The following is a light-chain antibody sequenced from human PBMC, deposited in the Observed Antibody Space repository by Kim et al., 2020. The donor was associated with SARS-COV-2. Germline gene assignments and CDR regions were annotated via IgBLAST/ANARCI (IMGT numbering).Light chain of an antibody. V-gene: IGKV3-11*01. Sequence: RVIGSPARFSGSGYGTDFTLTIDSLEPEDVAVYYGQQRSTWPSRTFGQGTKVDIK. CDR3: QQRSTWPSRT. J-gene: IGKJ2*01.